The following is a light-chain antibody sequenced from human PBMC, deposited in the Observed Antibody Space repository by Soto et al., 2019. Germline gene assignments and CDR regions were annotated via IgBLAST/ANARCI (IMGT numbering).Light chain of an antibody. CDR1: QILLHSNGHTY. CDR3: MQALQTRT. V-gene: IGKV2-28*01. J-gene: IGKJ1*01. CDR2: FVS. Sequence: DIVMTQSPLALPVAPGEPASMSFMCSQILLHSNGHTYLDWYLQKPGQSPQLLIYFVSNRASGVPDRFSGSGSGTDFTLKISRVEAEDVGVYYCMQALQTRTFGQGTKV.